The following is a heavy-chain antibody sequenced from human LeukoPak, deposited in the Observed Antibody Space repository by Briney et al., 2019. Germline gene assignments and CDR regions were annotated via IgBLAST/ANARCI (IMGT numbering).Heavy chain of an antibody. J-gene: IGHJ5*02. V-gene: IGHV3-7*01. D-gene: IGHD6-13*01. CDR2: IKQDGSEK. CDR3: ARGSVSSWYWENWFDP. Sequence: GGSLRLSCAASGFTSSSYWMSWVRQAPGKGLEWVANIKQDGSEKYYVDSVKGRFTISRDNANNSLYLQMNSLRADDTAVYYCARGSVSSWYWENWFDPWGQGTLVTVSS. CDR1: GFTSSSYW.